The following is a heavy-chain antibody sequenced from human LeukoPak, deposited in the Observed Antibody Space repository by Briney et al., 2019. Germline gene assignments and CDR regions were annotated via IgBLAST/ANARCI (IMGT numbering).Heavy chain of an antibody. J-gene: IGHJ4*02. Sequence: GGPLRLSCAASGFTFSSYAMSWVRQAPGKGLEWVSAISGSGGSTYYADSVKGRFTISRDNSKNTLYLQMNSLRAEDTAVYYCAKDGGWEPYFDYWGQGTLVTVSS. V-gene: IGHV3-23*01. CDR2: ISGSGGST. D-gene: IGHD1-26*01. CDR3: AKDGGWEPYFDY. CDR1: GFTFSSYA.